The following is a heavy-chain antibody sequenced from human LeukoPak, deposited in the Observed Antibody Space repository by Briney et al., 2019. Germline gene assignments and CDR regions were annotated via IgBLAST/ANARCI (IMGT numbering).Heavy chain of an antibody. Sequence: TSETLSLTCAVSGSSISSGYYWGWIRQPPGKGLELIGSIYHSGSTYYNPSLKSRVTISVDTSKNQFSLKLSSVTAADTAVYYCARELVLWFGELTHMDVWGKGTTVTVSS. CDR3: ARELVLWFGELTHMDV. D-gene: IGHD3-10*01. J-gene: IGHJ6*03. CDR1: GSSISSGYY. V-gene: IGHV4-38-2*02. CDR2: IYHSGST.